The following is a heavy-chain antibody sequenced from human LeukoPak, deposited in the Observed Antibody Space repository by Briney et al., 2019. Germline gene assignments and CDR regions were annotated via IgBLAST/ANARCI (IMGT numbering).Heavy chain of an antibody. J-gene: IGHJ4*02. Sequence: SETLSLTCTVSGGSVSSSSYYWGWIRQPPGKGLEWIGSIYYSGSTYYNPSLKSRVTISVDTSKNQFSLKLSSVTAADTAVYYCARTHVDTATIDYWGQGTLVTVSS. CDR2: IYYSGST. CDR3: ARTHVDTATIDY. D-gene: IGHD5-18*01. V-gene: IGHV4-39*01. CDR1: GGSVSSSSYY.